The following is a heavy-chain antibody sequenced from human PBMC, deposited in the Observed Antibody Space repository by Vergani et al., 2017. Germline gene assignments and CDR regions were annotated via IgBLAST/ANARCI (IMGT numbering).Heavy chain of an antibody. CDR3: ARVNTETNGHLYYYYYMDV. CDR2: IDHTGRP. D-gene: IGHD4-11*01. V-gene: IGHV4-34*01. J-gene: IGHJ6*03. Sequence: QVQLQQWGGGLLKPSETLSLTCVVNGGSFTSYHWTWIRQSPGEGLEWVGDIDHTGRPDYNPSLKSGLTMSVDKSRNHFSLTLNSLTATDTAIYFCARVNTETNGHLYYYYYMDVWGQGTAVTVS. CDR1: GGSFTSYH.